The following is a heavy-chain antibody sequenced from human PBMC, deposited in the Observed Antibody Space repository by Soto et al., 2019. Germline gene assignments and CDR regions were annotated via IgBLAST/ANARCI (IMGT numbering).Heavy chain of an antibody. D-gene: IGHD6-13*01. CDR1: GFTFSDYY. V-gene: IGHV3-11*01. CDR2: ISSSGSTI. CDR3: ARAWARSSPTTDAFDI. Sequence: QVQLVESGGGLVKPGGSLRLSCAASGFTFSDYYMSWIRQAPGKGLERVSYISSSGSTIYYADSVKGRFTISRHNAKNSLYLQMNSLRAADTAVYYCARAWARSSPTTDAFDIWGQGTMVTVSS. J-gene: IGHJ3*02.